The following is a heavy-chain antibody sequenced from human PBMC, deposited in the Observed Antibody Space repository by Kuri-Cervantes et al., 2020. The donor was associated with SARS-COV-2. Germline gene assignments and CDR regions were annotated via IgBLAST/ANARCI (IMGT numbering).Heavy chain of an antibody. V-gene: IGHV3-11*04. Sequence: GGSLRLSCTVSGGSVSSGTYYMSWIRQAPGKGLEWVSYISSSGSTIYYADSVKGRFTISRDNAKNSLYLQMNSLRAEDTAVYYCASGSGSYYGGDYWGQGTLVTVSS. D-gene: IGHD1-26*01. CDR2: ISSSGSTI. J-gene: IGHJ4*02. CDR3: ASGSGSYYGGDY. CDR1: GGSVSSGTYY.